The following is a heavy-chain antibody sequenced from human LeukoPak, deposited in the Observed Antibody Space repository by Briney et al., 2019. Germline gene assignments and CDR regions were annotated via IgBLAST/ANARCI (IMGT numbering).Heavy chain of an antibody. CDR3: ARGLTTVTTFNWFDP. CDR1: GGSFSGYY. V-gene: IGHV4-34*01. CDR2: VNHSGNT. J-gene: IGHJ5*02. Sequence: PSETLSLTCAVYGGSFSGYYWSWIRQPPGKGLEWIGEVNHSGNTNYNPSLKSRVTISVDTSKNQLSLKLSSVTAADTAVYYCARGLTTVTTFNWFDPWGRGTLVTVSS. D-gene: IGHD4-17*01.